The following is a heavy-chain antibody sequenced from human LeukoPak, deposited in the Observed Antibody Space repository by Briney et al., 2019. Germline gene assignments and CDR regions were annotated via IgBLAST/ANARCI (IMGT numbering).Heavy chain of an antibody. D-gene: IGHD2-2*01. CDR2: TNPNSGGT. J-gene: IGHJ4*02. CDR3: ARVVSAPAAKTSYYFDY. Sequence: ASVKVSCKASGYTFTGYYMHWVRQAPGQGLEWMGWTNPNSGGTNYAQKFQGRVTMTRDTSISTAYMELSRLRSDDTAVYYCARVVSAPAAKTSYYFDYWGQGTLVTVSS. CDR1: GYTFTGYY. V-gene: IGHV1-2*02.